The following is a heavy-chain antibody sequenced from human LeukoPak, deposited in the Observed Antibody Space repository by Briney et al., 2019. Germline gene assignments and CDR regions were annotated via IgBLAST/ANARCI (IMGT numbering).Heavy chain of an antibody. CDR3: ARPARGNSYGSFVY. D-gene: IGHD5-18*01. Sequence: GESLKISCQGSGYSFSSYWIGWVRQMPGKGLEWMGIIYPGESDTRYSPSFQGQVTISADKPISTAYLQWSSLKASDTAIYYCARPARGNSYGSFVYWGQGTLDSVPS. J-gene: IGHJ4*02. CDR2: IYPGESDT. CDR1: GYSFSSYW. V-gene: IGHV5-51*01.